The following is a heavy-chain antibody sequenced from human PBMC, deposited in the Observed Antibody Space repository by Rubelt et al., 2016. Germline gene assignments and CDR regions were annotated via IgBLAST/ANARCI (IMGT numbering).Heavy chain of an antibody. CDR1: RLTFSSYW. V-gene: IGHV3-74*01. CDR2: INSDGSIT. Sequence: EVQLVESGGGVVQPGGSLRLSCAASRLTFSSYWMHWVRQAPGKGLVWVSRINSDGSITSHADSVKGRFTISRDNAKNRLYLQMNSPRAEETAVYYCARSEMDGDYVTYWGQGTLVTVSS. CDR3: ARSEMDGDYVTY. J-gene: IGHJ4*02. D-gene: IGHD4-17*01.